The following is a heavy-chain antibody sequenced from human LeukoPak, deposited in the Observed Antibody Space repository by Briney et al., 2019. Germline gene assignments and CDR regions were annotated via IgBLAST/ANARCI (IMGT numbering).Heavy chain of an antibody. Sequence: ASVKVSCKASGYTFTSYGISWVRQAPGQGLEWMGWISAYNGNTNYAQKLQGRVTMTTDTSTSTAYMELRSLRSDDTAVYYCARDKGDIVVVPAAMDAFDIWGQGTMVTVSS. D-gene: IGHD2-2*01. CDR2: ISAYNGNT. V-gene: IGHV1-18*01. CDR1: GYTFTSYG. CDR3: ARDKGDIVVVPAAMDAFDI. J-gene: IGHJ3*02.